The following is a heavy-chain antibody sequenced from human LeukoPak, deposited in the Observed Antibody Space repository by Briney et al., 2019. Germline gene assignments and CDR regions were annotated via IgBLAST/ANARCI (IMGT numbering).Heavy chain of an antibody. Sequence: ASVKVSCKASGYSFTGYYMHWVRQAPGQGLEWMGWINPNSGDTNFAQNFQGRVTTTRDTSISTVYMELSRLRSDDTAVFYCARGYYDSSDFEYFQHWGQGTLVTVSS. D-gene: IGHD3-22*01. CDR3: ARGYYDSSDFEYFQH. CDR1: GYSFTGYY. CDR2: INPNSGDT. J-gene: IGHJ1*01. V-gene: IGHV1-2*02.